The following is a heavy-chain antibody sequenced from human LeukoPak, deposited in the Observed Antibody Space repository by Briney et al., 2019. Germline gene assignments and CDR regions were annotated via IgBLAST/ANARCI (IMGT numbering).Heavy chain of an antibody. CDR1: GFTFSNLW. Sequence: PGGSLRLSCAASGFTFSNLWMSWVRQAPGKGLKWVANIKQDGSEKYYVDSEKGRFTISRDNAQNSLYLQMNSLRDEDTAVYYCASSPHIRAFDYWGQGTLVTVSS. J-gene: IGHJ4*02. D-gene: IGHD2-21*01. V-gene: IGHV3-7*01. CDR2: IKQDGSEK. CDR3: ASSPHIRAFDY.